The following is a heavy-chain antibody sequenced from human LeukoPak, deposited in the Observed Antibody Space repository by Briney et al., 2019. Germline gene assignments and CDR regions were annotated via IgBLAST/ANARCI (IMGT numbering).Heavy chain of an antibody. CDR1: GFTFSSYG. CDR2: IRYDGSNK. Sequence: GGSLRLSCAASGFTFSSYGMHWVRQAPGKGLEWVAFIRYDGSNKYYADSVKGRFTISRDNSKNTLYLQMNSLRAEDTAVYYCAKDDFHYYGSGSQVDYWGQGTLVTVSS. D-gene: IGHD3-10*01. CDR3: AKDDFHYYGSGSQVDY. V-gene: IGHV3-30*02. J-gene: IGHJ4*02.